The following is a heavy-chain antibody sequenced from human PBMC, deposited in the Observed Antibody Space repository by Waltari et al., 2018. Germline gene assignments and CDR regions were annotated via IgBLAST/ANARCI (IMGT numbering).Heavy chain of an antibody. CDR1: GFTFSRYE. J-gene: IGHJ3*02. V-gene: IGHV3-48*03. Sequence: EVQLVESGGGLAQPGGSLRLSCADSGFTFSRYEMNWVRQAPGKGLEWLSYISSSGNTMYYADSVKGRFTISRDNAKNSLNLQMNPLRAEDTAVYYCARDHSGTYSFDIWGQGIMVTVSS. CDR3: ARDHSGTYSFDI. D-gene: IGHD1-26*01. CDR2: ISSSGNTM.